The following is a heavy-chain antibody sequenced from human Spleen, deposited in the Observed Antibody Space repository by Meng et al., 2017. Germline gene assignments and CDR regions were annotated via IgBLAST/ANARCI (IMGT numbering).Heavy chain of an antibody. J-gene: IGHJ3*01. CDR1: GFTFSIAQ. V-gene: IGHV3-15*01. D-gene: IGHD3-10*01. Sequence: GESLKISCAASGFTFSIAQMSWVRQTSGKGLEWVGHIRSKVDGEKTDYAAPVKGRITFSRDDSKNTNILKSNSVKIEDTAVYYCTTDGGSGTSYKYALDVWGQGTTVTVSS. CDR3: TTDGGSGTSYKYALDV. CDR2: IRSKVDGEKT.